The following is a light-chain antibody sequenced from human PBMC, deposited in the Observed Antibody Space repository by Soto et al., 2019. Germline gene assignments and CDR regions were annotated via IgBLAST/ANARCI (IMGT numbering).Light chain of an antibody. CDR2: EVS. J-gene: IGLJ2*01. CDR1: SSDVGGYNY. Sequence: QSVLTQPASVSGSPGQSITISCTGTSSDVGGYNYVSWYQQHPGKAPKLMIYEVSNRPSGVSNRFSASKSGDTASLIISGLQAEDEADYFCSSYSSTSTVVFGGGTKLTVL. V-gene: IGLV2-14*01. CDR3: SSYSSTSTVV.